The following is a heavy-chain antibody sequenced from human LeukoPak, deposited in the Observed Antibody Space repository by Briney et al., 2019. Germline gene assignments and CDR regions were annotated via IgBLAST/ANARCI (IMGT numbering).Heavy chain of an antibody. Sequence: GGSLRLSCAASGFTFSGYAMNWVRQAPGKGLEWVAYISSSSGTIYCTDSVKGRFTISRDNAKNSVFLQMSSLSGGDTAIYYCARDQGFRYFDPWGQGTLVTVSS. CDR1: GFTFSGYA. J-gene: IGHJ5*02. V-gene: IGHV3-48*01. D-gene: IGHD3-16*02. CDR2: ISSSSGTI. CDR3: ARDQGFRYFDP.